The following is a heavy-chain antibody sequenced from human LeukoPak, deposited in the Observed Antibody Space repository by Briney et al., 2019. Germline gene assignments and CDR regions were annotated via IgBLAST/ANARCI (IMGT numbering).Heavy chain of an antibody. CDR3: ARARYDSSGYYFDY. CDR2: ISSNGGNT. J-gene: IGHJ4*02. Sequence: GGSLRLSCAASGFTFSSYTMHWVRQAPGKGLEYVSAISSNGGNTYYANSVKGRFTISRDNSKNTLYLQTGSLRAEDLAVYYCARARYDSSGYYFDYWGQGTLVTVST. V-gene: IGHV3-64*01. CDR1: GFTFSSYT. D-gene: IGHD3-22*01.